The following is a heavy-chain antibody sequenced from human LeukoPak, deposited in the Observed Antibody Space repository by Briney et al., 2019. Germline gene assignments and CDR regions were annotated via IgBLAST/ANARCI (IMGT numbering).Heavy chain of an antibody. CDR1: GGSISSYY. Sequence: SETLSLTCTVSGGSISSYYWSWIRQPPGKGLEWIGYTYYSGSTNYNPSLKSRVTISVDTSKNQFSLKLSSVTAADTAVYYCARVGGDSYCSSTSCYHYFDYWGQGTLVTVSS. D-gene: IGHD2-2*01. V-gene: IGHV4-59*01. J-gene: IGHJ4*02. CDR2: TYYSGST. CDR3: ARVGGDSYCSSTSCYHYFDY.